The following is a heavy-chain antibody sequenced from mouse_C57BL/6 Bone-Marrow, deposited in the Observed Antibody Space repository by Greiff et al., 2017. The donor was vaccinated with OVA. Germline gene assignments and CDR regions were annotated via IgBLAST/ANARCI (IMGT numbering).Heavy chain of an antibody. J-gene: IGHJ2*01. CDR2: IWSGGST. V-gene: IGHV2-2*01. D-gene: IGHD6-1*01. Sequence: QVQLKESGPGLVQPSQSLSITCTVSGFSLTSYCVHWVRQSPGKGLEWLGVIWSGGSTDYNAAFISRLSTSKDNSKSQVFFTTNSPQADDTAIYYCARECQGDYFDYWGQGTTLTVSS. CDR1: GFSLTSYC. CDR3: ARECQGDYFDY.